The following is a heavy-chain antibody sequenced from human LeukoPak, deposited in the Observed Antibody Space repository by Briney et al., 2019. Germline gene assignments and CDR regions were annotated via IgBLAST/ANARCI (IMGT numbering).Heavy chain of an antibody. CDR3: ARVGATVLFGVQY. J-gene: IGHJ4*02. CDR1: GFTFSSYS. CDR2: ISSSSSYI. V-gene: IGHV3-21*01. Sequence: PGGSLRLSCAASGFTFSSYSMNWVRQAPGKGLEWVSSISSSSSYIYYADSVKGRFTISRDNAKNSLYLQMSSLRAEDTAVYYCARVGATVLFGVQYWGQGTLVTVSS. D-gene: IGHD1-26*01.